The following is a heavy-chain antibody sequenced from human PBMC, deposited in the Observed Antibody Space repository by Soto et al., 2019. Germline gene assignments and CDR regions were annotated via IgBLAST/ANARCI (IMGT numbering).Heavy chain of an antibody. CDR3: ARDRRYYDILTGYYTPAGWYFDL. CDR2: IWYDGSNK. V-gene: IGHV3-33*01. CDR1: GFTFSSYG. Sequence: QVQLVESGGGVVQPGRSLRLSCAASGFTFSSYGMHWVRQAPGKGLEWVAVIWYDGSNKYYADSVKGRFTISRDNSKNTLYLQMNSLRAEDTAVYYCARDRRYYDILTGYYTPAGWYFDLWGCGTLVTVSS. D-gene: IGHD3-9*01. J-gene: IGHJ2*01.